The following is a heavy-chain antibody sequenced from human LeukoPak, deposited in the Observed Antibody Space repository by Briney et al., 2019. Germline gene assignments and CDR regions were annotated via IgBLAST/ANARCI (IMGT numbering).Heavy chain of an antibody. CDR1: GGSISSSSHY. Sequence: PSETLSLTCTVSGGSISSSSHYWDWIRQPPGKGLEWIGCIYYSGSTYYNPSLKSRVTISVDTSKIQFSLKLSSVTAADTAVYYCARRWRSNREFDYWGQGTLVTVSS. J-gene: IGHJ4*02. V-gene: IGHV4-39*01. CDR2: IYYSGST. CDR3: ARRWRSNREFDY. D-gene: IGHD1-26*01.